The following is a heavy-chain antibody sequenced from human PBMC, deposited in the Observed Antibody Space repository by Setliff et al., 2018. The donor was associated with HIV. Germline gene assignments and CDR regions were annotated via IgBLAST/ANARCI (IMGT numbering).Heavy chain of an antibody. D-gene: IGHD3-22*01. J-gene: IGHJ4*02. CDR3: ARVSDSSGYYYEGYFDY. Sequence: GSLRLSCAASGFTFSTYAMSWVRQAPGKGLEWVSAISGGGGTTYYADSVKGRFTISRDNSKNTLFLQMNSLRAEDTAVYYCARVSDSSGYYYEGYFDYWGQGTLVTVSS. V-gene: IGHV3-23*01. CDR2: ISGGGGTT. CDR1: GFTFSTYA.